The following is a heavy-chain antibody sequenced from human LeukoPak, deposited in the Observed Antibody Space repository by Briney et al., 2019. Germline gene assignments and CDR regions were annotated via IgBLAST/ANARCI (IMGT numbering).Heavy chain of an antibody. CDR2: ISYDGSNK. CDR3: VCPGSYLDLDY. D-gene: IGHD1-26*01. V-gene: IGHV3-30*03. Sequence: GGSLRLSCAASGFTFSSYGMHWVRQAPGKGLEWVAVISYDGSNKYYADSVKGRFTISSDNSKNTLYLQMISLRAEDTAIYYCVCPGSYLDLDYWGRGTLVTVAS. CDR1: GFTFSSYG. J-gene: IGHJ4*02.